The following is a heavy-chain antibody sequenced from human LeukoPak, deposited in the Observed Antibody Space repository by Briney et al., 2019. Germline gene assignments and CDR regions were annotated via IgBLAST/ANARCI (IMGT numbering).Heavy chain of an antibody. D-gene: IGHD5-18*01. CDR3: ARGWDTGYSYYGMDV. CDR1: GGSISGYH. CDR2: IYHSGTT. V-gene: IGHV4-59*01. J-gene: IGHJ6*02. Sequence: SETLSLTCTVSGGSISGYHWSWIRQSPGKGLVGIGYIYHSGTTTYCPSLKSRVTISVDTSNSQFSLELSSVTAADTAVYYCARGWDTGYSYYGMDVWGQGTTVTVSS.